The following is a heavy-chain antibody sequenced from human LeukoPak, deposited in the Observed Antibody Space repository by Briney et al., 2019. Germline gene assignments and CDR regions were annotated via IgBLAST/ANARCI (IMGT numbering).Heavy chain of an antibody. D-gene: IGHD5-24*01. CDR2: IIPIFGTA. J-gene: IGHJ6*03. Sequence: SVKVSCKASGGTFSSYAISWVRQAPGQGLEWMGGIIPIFGTANYAQKFQGRVTITTDESTSTAYMELSSLRSEDTAVYYCASSSTDTMTPYYYYYMDVWGKGTTVTVSS. V-gene: IGHV1-69*05. CDR1: GGTFSSYA. CDR3: ASSSTDTMTPYYYYYMDV.